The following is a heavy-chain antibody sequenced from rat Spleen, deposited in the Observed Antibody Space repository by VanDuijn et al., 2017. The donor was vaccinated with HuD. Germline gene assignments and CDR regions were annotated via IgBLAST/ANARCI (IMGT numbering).Heavy chain of an antibody. CDR2: IINIGGGT. CDR1: GFTFNKYW. V-gene: IGHV5-31*01. D-gene: IGHD4-3*01. CDR3: ARRGPLIRGTSRGFDY. J-gene: IGHJ2*01. Sequence: EVQLVESGGGLVQPGRSLKLSCVASGFTFNKYWMAWIRQVPGKGLEWIASIINIGGGTYYPDSVKGRFTISRDNAKNTQYLQMNSLRSEDTATYYCARRGPLIRGTSRGFDYWGQGVMVTVSS.